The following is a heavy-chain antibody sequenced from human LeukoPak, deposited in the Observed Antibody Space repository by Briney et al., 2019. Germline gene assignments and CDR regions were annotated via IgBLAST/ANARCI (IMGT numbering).Heavy chain of an antibody. CDR3: ARDLGLRSLYGMDV. D-gene: IGHD5-12*01. CDR1: GGSISSGGYY. Sequence: SETLSLTCTVSGGSISSGGYYWSWIRQHPGKGLEWIGYIYYGGSTYYNPSLKSRVTISVDTSKNQFSLKLSSVTAADTAVYYCARDLGLRSLYGMDVWGQGTTVTVSS. J-gene: IGHJ6*02. V-gene: IGHV4-31*03. CDR2: IYYGGST.